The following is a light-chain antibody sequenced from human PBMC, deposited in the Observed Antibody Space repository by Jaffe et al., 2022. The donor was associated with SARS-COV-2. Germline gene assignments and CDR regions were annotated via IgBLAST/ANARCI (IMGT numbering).Light chain of an antibody. J-gene: IGLJ2*01. Sequence: QSVLAQPPSASGTPGQRVTISCSGSSSNIGSNTVNWYQQLPGTAPKLLIYRNDQRPSGVPDRFSGSTSGTSASLAISGLQSEDEADYYCAAWDVSLNGVVFGGGTKLTVL. CDR3: AAWDVSLNGVV. CDR1: SSNIGSNT. V-gene: IGLV1-44*01. CDR2: RND.